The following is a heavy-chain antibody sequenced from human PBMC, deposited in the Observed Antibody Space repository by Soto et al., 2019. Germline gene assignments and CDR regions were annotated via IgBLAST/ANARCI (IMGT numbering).Heavy chain of an antibody. CDR2: IYYSGST. D-gene: IGHD3-10*01. J-gene: IGHJ5*02. CDR1: GGSISSSSYY. CDR3: ARQLSTGGDMWFHP. V-gene: IGHV4-39*01. Sequence: SETLSLTCTVSGGSISSSSYYWGWIRQPPGKGLEWIGSIYYSGSTYYNPSLKSRVTISVDTSKNQFSLKLSSVTAADTAVYYCARQLSTGGDMWFHPWGQGTLVTVSS.